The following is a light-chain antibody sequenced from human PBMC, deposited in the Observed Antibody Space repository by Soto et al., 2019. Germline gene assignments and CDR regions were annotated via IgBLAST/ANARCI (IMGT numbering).Light chain of an antibody. CDR3: MQALQTPIT. CDR1: QSLLHSNGHNY. V-gene: IGKV2-28*01. Sequence: EIVMTQSPLSLPVTPGESASISCRSTQSLLHSNGHNYLDWYLQKAGQSPQLLIFLSSNRASGGPDRLSGSGSGTHFTLNISRVGAEDVGLYFCMQALQTPITFGGGTKVEIK. J-gene: IGKJ4*01. CDR2: LSS.